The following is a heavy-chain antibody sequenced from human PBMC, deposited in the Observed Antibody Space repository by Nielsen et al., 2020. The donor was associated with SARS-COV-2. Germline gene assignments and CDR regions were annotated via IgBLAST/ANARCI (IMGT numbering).Heavy chain of an antibody. CDR3: ARDMEMATINYYYYMDV. V-gene: IGHV3-48*02. Sequence: WIRQPPGKGLEWVSYISSSSSTIYYADSVEGRFTISRDNAKNSLYLQMNSLRDEDTAVYYCARDMEMATINYYYYMDVWGKGTTVTVSS. CDR2: ISSSSSTI. J-gene: IGHJ6*03. D-gene: IGHD5-24*01.